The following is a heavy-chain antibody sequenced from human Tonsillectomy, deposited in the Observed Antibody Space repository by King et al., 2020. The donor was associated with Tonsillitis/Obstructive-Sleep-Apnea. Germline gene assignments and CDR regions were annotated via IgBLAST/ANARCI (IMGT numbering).Heavy chain of an antibody. Sequence: VQLGESGGGLVQPGGSLRLSCAASGFTFSSYDMHWVRQATGKGLEWGSTIGSAGDTYYPGSVKGRFTISRENAKNSLYFEINSLRAGDTAVYYCASGRWPYYMDVWGKGTTVTVSS. J-gene: IGHJ6*03. V-gene: IGHV3-13*04. CDR3: ASGRWPYYMDV. D-gene: IGHD6-13*01. CDR2: IGSAGDT. CDR1: GFTFSSYD.